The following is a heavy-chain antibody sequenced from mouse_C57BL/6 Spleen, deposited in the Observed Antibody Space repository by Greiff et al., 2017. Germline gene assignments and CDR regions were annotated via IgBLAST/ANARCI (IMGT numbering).Heavy chain of an antibody. V-gene: IGHV1-15*01. CDR3: TRSGVDYLDY. Sequence: VKLVESGAELVRPGASVTLSCKASGYTFTDYEMHWVKQTPVHGLEWIGAIDPETGGTAYNQKFKGKAILTADKSSSTAYMELRSLTSEDSAVYYCTRSGVDYLDYWGQGTTLTVSS. CDR2: IDPETGGT. J-gene: IGHJ2*01. D-gene: IGHD1-1*01. CDR1: GYTFTDYE.